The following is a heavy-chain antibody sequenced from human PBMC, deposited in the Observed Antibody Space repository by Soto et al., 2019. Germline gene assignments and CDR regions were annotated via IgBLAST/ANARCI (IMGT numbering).Heavy chain of an antibody. D-gene: IGHD3-22*01. CDR1: GYSFANQA. V-gene: IGHV1-18*01. CDR2: ISGRSGNS. CDR3: ARGYDSSAYFYPLGDGMDV. Sequence: QVPLVQSGTEVKKPGASVKVSCKTSGYSFANQAINWVRQAPGQGLEWVGWISGRSGNSNYSETVRSRVTMTTDTSTGTAYLELRALTPDDTAVYHCARGYDSSAYFYPLGDGMDVWGQGTTVTVSS. J-gene: IGHJ6*02.